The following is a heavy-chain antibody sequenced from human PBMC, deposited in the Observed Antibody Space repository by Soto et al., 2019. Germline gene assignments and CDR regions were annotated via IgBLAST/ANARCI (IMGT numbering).Heavy chain of an antibody. V-gene: IGHV3-21*01. CDR2: ISSSHISI. D-gene: IGHD3-9*01. Sequence: PGGSLRLSCAASGFRFSRYTMNWVRQAPGKGLEWVSSISSSHISIDYADSVKGRFTISRDNAKNSLFLQMNSLRAEDTAVYYCARLYDILTNGMDVWGQGPTVTVSS. CDR1: GFRFSRYT. J-gene: IGHJ6*02. CDR3: ARLYDILTNGMDV.